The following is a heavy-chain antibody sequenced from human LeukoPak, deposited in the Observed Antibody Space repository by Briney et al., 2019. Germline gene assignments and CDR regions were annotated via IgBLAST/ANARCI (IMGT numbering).Heavy chain of an antibody. Sequence: GESLRISCKASGYTFTHQWIGWVRQMSGSGLEWMGIIYPRDSDTIYSPSFPGHVTISADTSINTAYLEWSSLEASDTAIYYCARHSDVIGAIWGQGTLVTVSS. CDR3: ARHSDVIGAI. D-gene: IGHD3-10*01. V-gene: IGHV5-51*01. J-gene: IGHJ4*02. CDR2: IYPRDSDT. CDR1: GYTFTHQW.